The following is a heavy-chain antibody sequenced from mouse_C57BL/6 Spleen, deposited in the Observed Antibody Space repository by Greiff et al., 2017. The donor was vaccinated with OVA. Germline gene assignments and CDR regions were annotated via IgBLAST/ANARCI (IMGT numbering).Heavy chain of an antibody. D-gene: IGHD1-1*01. V-gene: IGHV10-1*01. J-gene: IGHJ2*01. CDR3: VRHEDDYGSEGGFDY. Sequence: EVKLMESGGGLVQPKGSLKLSCAASGFSFTTYAMNWVRQAPGKGLEWVARIRSKSNNYATYYADSVKDRFTISRDDSESMVDLKRDNLKTEDTAMDYGVRHEDDYGSEGGFDYWGQGTTLTVSS. CDR1: GFSFTTYA. CDR2: IRSKSNNYAT.